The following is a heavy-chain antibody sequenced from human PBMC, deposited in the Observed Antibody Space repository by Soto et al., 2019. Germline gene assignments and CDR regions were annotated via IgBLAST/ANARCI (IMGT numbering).Heavy chain of an antibody. D-gene: IGHD3-16*01. Sequence: QVQLVESGGGVVQPGRSLRLSCAASGFTFSSYAMHWVRQAPGKGLEWVAVISYDGSNKYYADSVKGRFTISRDNSKNTLYLQMSSLRAEDTAVYYCARDRELWYYGMDVWGQGTTVTVSS. CDR3: ARDRELWYYGMDV. CDR2: ISYDGSNK. J-gene: IGHJ6*02. CDR1: GFTFSSYA. V-gene: IGHV3-30-3*01.